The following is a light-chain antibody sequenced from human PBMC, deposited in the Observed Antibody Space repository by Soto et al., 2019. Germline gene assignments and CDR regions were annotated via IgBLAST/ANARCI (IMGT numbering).Light chain of an antibody. CDR1: MRDVGAYNL. CDR3: AVWIGSLNTVV. J-gene: IGLJ2*01. CDR2: EVR. V-gene: IGLV2-14*01. Sequence: QSALTQPASVSGSAGQSITISCSGTMRDVGAYNLVSWYQQHPGTAPKLIIYEVRNRPSGISSRFSGSRSGNTASLAISGLQSEDEAEYFCAVWIGSLNTVVFGGGTKLTVL.